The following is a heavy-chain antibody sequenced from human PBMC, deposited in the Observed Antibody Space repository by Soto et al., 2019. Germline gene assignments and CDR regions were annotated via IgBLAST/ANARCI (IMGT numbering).Heavy chain of an antibody. D-gene: IGHD2-15*01. CDR1: GGSFSGYY. CDR2: INHSGST. Sequence: SETLSPTCAVYGGSFSGYYWSWIRQPPGKGLEWIGEINHSGSTNYNPSLKSRVTISVDTSKNQFSLKLSSVTAADTAVYYCARSSYCSGGSCYSGFDYWGQGTLVTVSS. J-gene: IGHJ4*02. V-gene: IGHV4-34*01. CDR3: ARSSYCSGGSCYSGFDY.